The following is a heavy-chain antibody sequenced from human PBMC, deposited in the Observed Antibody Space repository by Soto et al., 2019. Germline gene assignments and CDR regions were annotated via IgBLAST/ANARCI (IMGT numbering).Heavy chain of an antibody. V-gene: IGHV4-31*03. CDR2: HYYSGST. CDR1: GACSSSAGYS. J-gene: IGHJ5*02. D-gene: IGHD6-6*01. Sequence: SETLSLTCTVSGACSSSAGYSSRWIRQDPGKGLQWIEYHYYSGSTYYTPSLQSGVTIPVDTSKHQFSLELSSVTAAGTAVYYCAREIPRTSIAARRNWFDPWGQGTLLTASS. CDR3: AREIPRTSIAARRNWFDP.